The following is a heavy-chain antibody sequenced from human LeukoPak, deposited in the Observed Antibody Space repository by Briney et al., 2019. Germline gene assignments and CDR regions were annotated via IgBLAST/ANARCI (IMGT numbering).Heavy chain of an antibody. V-gene: IGHV3-64D*09. J-gene: IGHJ3*02. CDR1: GFTFSSYA. D-gene: IGHD6-19*01. CDR3: VVAVAASDAFDI. CDR2: ISSNGGST. Sequence: GGSLRLSCSASGFTFSSYAMHWVRQAPGKGLEYVSAISSNGGSTYYADSVKGRFTISRDNSKNTLSLQMSSLGAEDTAVYYCVVAVAASDAFDIWGQGTMVTVSS.